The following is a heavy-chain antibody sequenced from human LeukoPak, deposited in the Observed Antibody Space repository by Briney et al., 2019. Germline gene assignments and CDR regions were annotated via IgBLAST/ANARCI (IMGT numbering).Heavy chain of an antibody. CDR1: GGSLSSSSYY. CDR2: IYYSGST. Sequence: PSETLSLTCTVSGGSLSSSSYYWGWIRQPPGRGLEWIGSIYYSGSTYYNPSLKSRVTISVDTSKNQFSLKLSSVTAADTAVYYCARPDGEMATINWGQGTLVTVSS. V-gene: IGHV4-39*07. J-gene: IGHJ4*02. CDR3: ARPDGEMATIN. D-gene: IGHD5-24*01.